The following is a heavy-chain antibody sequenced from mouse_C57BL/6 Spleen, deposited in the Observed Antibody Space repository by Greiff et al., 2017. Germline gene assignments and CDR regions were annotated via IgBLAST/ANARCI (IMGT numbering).Heavy chain of an antibody. J-gene: IGHJ2*01. V-gene: IGHV5-17*01. CDR2: ISSASSTI. Sequence: EVHLVESGGGLVKPGGSLKLSCAASGFTFSDYGMHWVRQAPEKGLEWVAYISSASSTIYYSDTVKGRFTLSRDNAKNTLFLQMTSLRSEDTAMYYCARDSYGSSHYWGQGTTLTVSS. CDR1: GFTFSDYG. CDR3: ARDSYGSSHY. D-gene: IGHD1-1*01.